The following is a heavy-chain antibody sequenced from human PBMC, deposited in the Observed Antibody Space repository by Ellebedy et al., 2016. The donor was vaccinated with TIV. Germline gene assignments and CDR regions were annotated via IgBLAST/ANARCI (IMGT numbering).Heavy chain of an antibody. CDR2: ISGAGNNI. V-gene: IGHV3-48*01. D-gene: IGHD6-19*01. CDR1: GFTFSTYS. J-gene: IGHJ3*02. CDR3: AKARYSTGADAYDI. Sequence: PGGSLRLSCAASGFTFSTYSMNWVRQAPGKGLEWLAFISGAGNNIDYADSVKGRFTISSDSLKNSLYLQMNSLRPEDTAVYYCAKARYSTGADAYDIWGQGTMVTVSS.